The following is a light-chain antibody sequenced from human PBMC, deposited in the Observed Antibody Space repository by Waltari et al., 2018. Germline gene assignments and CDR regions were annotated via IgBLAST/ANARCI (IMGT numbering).Light chain of an antibody. Sequence: DIVMTQSPDSLAVSLGERATINCKSSQTLLYTSNNKNYLTWYQQKSGQPPKVLIFWASTREAGVAERFNGSRSVTDFTLTINSLQPEDLAVYFCQQYFSSPYTFGQGTKLEIK. V-gene: IGKV4-1*01. CDR3: QQYFSSPYT. CDR1: QTLLYTSNNKNY. CDR2: WAS. J-gene: IGKJ2*01.